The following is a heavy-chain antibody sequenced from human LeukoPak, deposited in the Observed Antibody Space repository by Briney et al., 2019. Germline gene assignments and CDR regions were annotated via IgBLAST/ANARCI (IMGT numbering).Heavy chain of an antibody. CDR3: VAAAGYYFDY. V-gene: IGHV3-21*01. CDR1: GFTFITYS. Sequence: GSLRLSCAASGFTFITYSMNWVRQAPGKGLEWVSSIDSTTTYIFYADSLKGRVTISRDNAKNPLILHMNSLRAEDTAVYYCVAAAGYYFDYWGQGTLVTVSS. J-gene: IGHJ4*02. D-gene: IGHD6-25*01. CDR2: IDSTTTYI.